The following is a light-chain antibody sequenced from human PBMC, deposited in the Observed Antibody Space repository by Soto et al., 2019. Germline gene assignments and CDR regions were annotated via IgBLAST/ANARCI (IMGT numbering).Light chain of an antibody. CDR2: GAS. V-gene: IGKV3-15*01. CDR1: QSVSSN. CDR3: QQYNNWPPWT. J-gene: IGKJ1*01. Sequence: ERVMTQSPATLSVYPGERATLSCRASQSVSSNLAWYQQKPGQAPRLLIYGASTRATGIPARFSGSGSGTEFTLTISSLQSEDFAVYYCQQYNNWPPWTFGQGTKVDIK.